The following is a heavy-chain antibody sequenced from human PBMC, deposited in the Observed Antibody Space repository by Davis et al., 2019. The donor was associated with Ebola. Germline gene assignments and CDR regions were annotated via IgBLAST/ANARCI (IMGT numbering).Heavy chain of an antibody. CDR1: GFTFSNFH. J-gene: IGHJ4*01. D-gene: IGHD5-12*01. V-gene: IGHV3-74*01. Sequence: PGGSLRLSCAASGFTFSNFHIHWVRQTPGKGLVWVARIDPDGTGTNYADSVKGRFTISRDNAKNTLSLQMNSLRVEDTAVYYCVRDSGYYSHDYWATEPWSPSPQ. CDR3: VRDSGYYSHDY. CDR2: IDPDGTGT.